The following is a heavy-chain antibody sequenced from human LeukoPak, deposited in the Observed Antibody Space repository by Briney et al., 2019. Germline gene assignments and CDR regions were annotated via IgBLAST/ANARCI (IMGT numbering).Heavy chain of an antibody. D-gene: IGHD3-3*02. CDR3: ATFLEWPN. CDR1: GFTFSTSW. V-gene: IGHV3-74*01. CDR2: INTDGSNT. Sequence: GGSLRLSCAASGFTFSTSWMHWIRQAPGKGLVWVSRINTDGSNTNYADSVKGRFTISRDNAKNTLYLQMDSLRAEDTAVYYCATFLEWPNWGQGTLVTVSS. J-gene: IGHJ4*02.